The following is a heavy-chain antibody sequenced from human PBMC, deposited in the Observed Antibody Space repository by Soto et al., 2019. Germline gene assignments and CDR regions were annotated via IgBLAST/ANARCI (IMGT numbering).Heavy chain of an antibody. CDR2: ISGSGTST. Sequence: GGSLRLSCAASGFTFSTYAMSWVRQAPGKGLEWVSAISGSGTSTFYADSVKGRFTISRDNAKNTLYLQMNSLRAEDTAVYYCARVFCSSTSCYYKADYYYYMDVWGKGTTVTVSS. D-gene: IGHD2-2*01. CDR3: ARVFCSSTSCYYKADYYYYMDV. J-gene: IGHJ6*03. CDR1: GFTFSTYA. V-gene: IGHV3-23*01.